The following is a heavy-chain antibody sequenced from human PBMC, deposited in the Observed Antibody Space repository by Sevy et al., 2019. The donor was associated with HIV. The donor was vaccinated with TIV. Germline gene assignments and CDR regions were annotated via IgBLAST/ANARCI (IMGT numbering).Heavy chain of an antibody. Sequence: ASVKVSCKASGYTFTSYAMHWVRQAPGQRLEWMGWINAGNGNTKYSQRFQGRVTITRDTSASTAYMELSSLRSEDTAVYYCASSEIKYRTVFDYWGQGTLVTVSS. J-gene: IGHJ4*02. D-gene: IGHD3-16*02. CDR3: ASSEIKYRTVFDY. CDR2: INAGNGNT. V-gene: IGHV1-3*01. CDR1: GYTFTSYA.